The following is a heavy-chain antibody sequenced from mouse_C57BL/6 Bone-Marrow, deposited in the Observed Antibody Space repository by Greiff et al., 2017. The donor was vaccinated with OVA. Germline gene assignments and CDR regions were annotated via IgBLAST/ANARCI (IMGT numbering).Heavy chain of an antibody. CDR2: IDPSDSYT. CDR1: GYTFTSYW. D-gene: IGHD1-1*01. CDR3: ARSYYYGSSSPWFAY. J-gene: IGHJ3*01. Sequence: QVQLQQPGAELVMPGASVKLSCKASGYTFTSYWMHWVKQRPGQGLEWIGEIDPSDSYTNYNQKFKGKSTLTVDKSSSTAYMQLSSLTSEDSAVYYCARSYYYGSSSPWFAYWGQGTLVTVSA. V-gene: IGHV1-69*01.